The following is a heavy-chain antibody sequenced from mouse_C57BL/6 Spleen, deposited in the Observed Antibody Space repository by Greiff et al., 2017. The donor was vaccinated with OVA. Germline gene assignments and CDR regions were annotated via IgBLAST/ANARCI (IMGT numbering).Heavy chain of an antibody. CDR3: ARGGIYSYAMDY. D-gene: IGHD2-1*01. V-gene: IGHV3-6*01. CDR2: ISYDGSN. J-gene: IGHJ4*01. Sequence: VQLQQSGPGLVKPSQSLSLTCSVTGYSITSGYYWNWIRQFPGNKLEWMGYISYDGSNNYNPSLKNRISITRDTSKNQFFLKLNSVTTEDTATYYCARGGIYSYAMDYWGQGTSVTVSS. CDR1: GYSITSGYY.